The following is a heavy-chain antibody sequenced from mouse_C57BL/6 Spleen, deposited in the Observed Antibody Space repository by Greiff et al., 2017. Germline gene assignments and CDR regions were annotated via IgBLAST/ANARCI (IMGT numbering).Heavy chain of an antibody. V-gene: IGHV1-81*01. J-gene: IGHJ2*01. CDR2: IYPRSGNT. Sequence: VQGVESGAELARPGASVKLSCKASGYTFTSYGISWVKQRTGQGLEWIGEIYPRSGNTYYNEKFKGKDTLTADKPSSTAYMELRSLTSEDSAVSFCARYYGSSLFDYWGQGTTLTVSS. CDR1: GYTFTSYG. D-gene: IGHD1-1*01. CDR3: ARYYGSSLFDY.